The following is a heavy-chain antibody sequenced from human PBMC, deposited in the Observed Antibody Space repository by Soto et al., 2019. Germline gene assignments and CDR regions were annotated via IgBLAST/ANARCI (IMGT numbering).Heavy chain of an antibody. J-gene: IGHJ6*02. CDR2: IYYGGST. D-gene: IGHD2-15*01. CDR3: ARSGAATPQHRDYYYYYGMDV. V-gene: IGHV4-31*03. Sequence: PSETLSLTCTVSGGSISSGGYYWSWIRQHPGKGLEWIGYIYYGGSTYYNPSLKSRVTISVDTSKNQFSLKLSSVTAADTAVYYCARSGAATPQHRDYYYYYGMDVWGQGTTVTVSS. CDR1: GGSISSGGYY.